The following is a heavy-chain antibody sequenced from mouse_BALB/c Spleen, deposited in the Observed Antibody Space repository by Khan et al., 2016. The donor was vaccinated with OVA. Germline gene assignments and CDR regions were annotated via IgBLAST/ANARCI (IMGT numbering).Heavy chain of an antibody. CDR2: ISTYYGDA. Sequence: QVQLKESGAELVRPGVSVKISCKGSGYTFTDFTIHWVKQSHAKSLEWIGVISTYYGDATYNQKFKGKATMPVDKTSSTAYMELARLTSEDSAIFYCTRGGGGNRFAYWGQGTLVTVSA. CDR1: GYTFTDFT. CDR3: TRGGGGNRFAY. V-gene: IGHV1S137*01. J-gene: IGHJ3*01.